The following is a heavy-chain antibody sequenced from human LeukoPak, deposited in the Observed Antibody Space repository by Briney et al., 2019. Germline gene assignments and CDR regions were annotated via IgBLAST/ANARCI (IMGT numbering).Heavy chain of an antibody. CDR2: ISWSSGSI. Sequence: GGSLRLSCGASGLTFDDYAIHWVRQAPGKGLEWVSGISWSSGSIGYADSVKGRFTISRDNAKNSLYLQMNSLRAEDTALYYCAKDNITIFGVAPKTYYYYYMGVGGKGTTVTVSS. CDR1: GLTFDDYA. D-gene: IGHD3-3*01. V-gene: IGHV3-9*01. J-gene: IGHJ6*03. CDR3: AKDNITIFGVAPKTYYYYYMGV.